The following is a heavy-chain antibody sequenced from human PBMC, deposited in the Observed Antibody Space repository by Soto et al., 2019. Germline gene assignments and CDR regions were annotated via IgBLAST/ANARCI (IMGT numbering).Heavy chain of an antibody. CDR3: FIIYGPAPRGSDY. J-gene: IGHJ4*02. V-gene: IGHV5-51*01. D-gene: IGHD3-10*01. Sequence: GESLKISFRGTGYNFTKNLICWVRQMPVKGLAWMGIIYPGDSETRYSPSFQGQVTISVGKSKNTAYLHWSSLNAPDTAIYYCFIIYGPAPRGSDYWGPGTLFTVSS. CDR2: IYPGDSET. CDR1: GYNFTKNL.